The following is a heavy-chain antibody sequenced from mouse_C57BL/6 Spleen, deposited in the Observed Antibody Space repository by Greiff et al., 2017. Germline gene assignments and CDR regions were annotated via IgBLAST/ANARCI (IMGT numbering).Heavy chain of an antibody. CDR2: IDPSVSST. Sequence: VQLQQPGAELVMPGASVKLSCKASGYTFTSYWMHWVKQRPGQGLEWIGAIDPSVSSTNYNQKFKGKSTLTVDKSSSTAYMQLSSLTSEDSAVYYCAREDYGHVWGTGTTVTVSS. CDR3: AREDYGHV. CDR1: GYTFTSYW. D-gene: IGHD1-2*01. J-gene: IGHJ1*03. V-gene: IGHV1-69*01.